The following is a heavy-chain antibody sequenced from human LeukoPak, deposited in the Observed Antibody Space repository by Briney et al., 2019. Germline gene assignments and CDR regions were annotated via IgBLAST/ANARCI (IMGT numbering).Heavy chain of an antibody. D-gene: IGHD3-10*01. CDR3: AREVLGSYFGELFPLDY. Sequence: GASVKVSCKASGYTFTSYGISWVRQAPGQGLEWMGWISAYNGNTNYAQKLQGRATMTTDTSTSTAYMELRSLRSDDTAVYYCAREVLGSYFGELFPLDYWGQGTLVTVSS. J-gene: IGHJ4*02. CDR1: GYTFTSYG. CDR2: ISAYNGNT. V-gene: IGHV1-18*01.